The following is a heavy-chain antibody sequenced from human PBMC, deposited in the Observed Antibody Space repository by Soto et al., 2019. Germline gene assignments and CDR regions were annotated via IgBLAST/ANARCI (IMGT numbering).Heavy chain of an antibody. Sequence: QVQLVQSGPEVKKPGSSVKVSCTASGGTLTSYTINWVRQAPGQGPEWMGRIIPLVEMANYAQKFQGRITITANTSTSAPYMELSSLRSEDTAVYYCARGDTSFDIWGRGTLITVSS. CDR2: IIPLVEMA. V-gene: IGHV1-69*02. D-gene: IGHD3-10*01. J-gene: IGHJ2*01. CDR3: ARGDTSFDI. CDR1: GGTLTSYT.